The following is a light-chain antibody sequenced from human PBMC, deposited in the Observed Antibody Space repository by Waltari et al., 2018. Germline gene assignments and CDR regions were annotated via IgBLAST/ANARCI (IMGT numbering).Light chain of an antibody. CDR2: TSS. CDR3: QQSYSPPWT. J-gene: IGKJ1*01. Sequence: DIRMTQSPSSLSAVVGDRVTITCRSSQSITNYFSWYPQKPGNAPKVLIYTSSTLQSGVPSRFSGSGSGTDFTLTISGLQLEDFATYYCQQSYSPPWTFGQGTKVEIE. V-gene: IGKV1-39*01. CDR1: QSITNY.